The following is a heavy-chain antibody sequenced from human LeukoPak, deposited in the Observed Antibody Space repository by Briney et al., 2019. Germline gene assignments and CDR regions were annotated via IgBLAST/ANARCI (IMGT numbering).Heavy chain of an antibody. CDR1: GGSFSGYY. D-gene: IGHD4-17*01. CDR3: ARGSTVTTMGFDY. CDR2: INHSGST. Sequence: SETLPLTCAVYGGSFSGYYWSWIRQPPGKGLEWIGEINHSGSTNYNPSLKSRVTISVDTSKNQFSLKLSSVTAADTAVYYCARGSTVTTMGFDYWGQGTLVTVSS. V-gene: IGHV4-34*01. J-gene: IGHJ4*02.